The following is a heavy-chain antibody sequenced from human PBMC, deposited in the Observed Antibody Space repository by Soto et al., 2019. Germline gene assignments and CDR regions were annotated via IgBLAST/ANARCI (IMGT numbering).Heavy chain of an antibody. D-gene: IGHD3-3*02. J-gene: IGHJ4*02. CDR3: ARVESRIASRSGY. CDR1: GFTFTSYS. V-gene: IGHV3-48*04. Sequence: GGSLRLSCTASGFTFTSYSMNWVRQAPGKGLKWVSYISSSSNAIYYADSVKGRFTISRDNAKNSLFLQMNSLRAEDTAVYYCARVESRIASRSGYWGQGTLVTVSS. CDR2: ISSSSNAI.